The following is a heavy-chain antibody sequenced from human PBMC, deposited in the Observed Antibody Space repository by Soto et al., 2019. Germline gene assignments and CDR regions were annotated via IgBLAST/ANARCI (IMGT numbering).Heavy chain of an antibody. CDR3: AGTFWSGYSLGSYYFDY. J-gene: IGHJ4*02. V-gene: IGHV3-48*02. CDR1: GFTFSSYS. CDR2: ISSSSSTI. Sequence: GGSLRLSCAASGFTFSSYSMNWVRQAPGKGLEWVSYISSSSSTIYYADSVKGRFTISRDNAKNSLYLQMNSLRDEDTAVYYCAGTFWSGYSLGSYYFDYWGQGTLVTVSS. D-gene: IGHD3-3*01.